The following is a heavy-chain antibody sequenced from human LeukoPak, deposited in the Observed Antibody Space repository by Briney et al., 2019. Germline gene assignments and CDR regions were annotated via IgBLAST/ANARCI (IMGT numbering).Heavy chain of an antibody. V-gene: IGHV4-59*12. CDR2: IYYSGST. J-gene: IGHJ3*02. Sequence: SSETLSLTCTVSGGSISSYHWTWIRQPPGKGLECIGYIYYSGSTNYNPSLKSRVTISVDTSKNQFSLKLSSVTAADTAVYYCARRGLGYCSSSSCLPYAFDIWGQGTMVTVSS. CDR1: GGSISSYH. D-gene: IGHD2-2*01. CDR3: ARRGLGYCSSSSCLPYAFDI.